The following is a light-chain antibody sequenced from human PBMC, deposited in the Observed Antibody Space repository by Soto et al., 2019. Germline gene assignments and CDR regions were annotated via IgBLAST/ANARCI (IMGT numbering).Light chain of an antibody. CDR1: SSDIGTYNF. V-gene: IGLV2-14*01. J-gene: IGLJ1*01. CDR3: SSYTSISTLYV. Sequence: QSALTQPASVSGSPGQSITISCTGTSSDIGTYNFVSWYQQHPGKAPKLMIYEVSNRPSGLSNRFSGSKSGNTASLTISGLQAEDEADYDCSSYTSISTLYVFGTGTKLTVL. CDR2: EVS.